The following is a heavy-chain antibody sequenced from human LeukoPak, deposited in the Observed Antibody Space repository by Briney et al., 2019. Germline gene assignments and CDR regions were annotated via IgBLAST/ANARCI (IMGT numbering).Heavy chain of an antibody. CDR2: IFYTGST. CDR1: GGSISSYY. Sequence: SETLSLTCTVSGGSISSYYWSWIRQPPGKALEWIGNIFYTGSTYYSPSLKSRVTISLDTSRNQFSLRLNSVTAADTAVYYCAKSNGYGLIDIWGQGTMVTVSS. D-gene: IGHD3-10*01. V-gene: IGHV4-59*12. J-gene: IGHJ3*02. CDR3: AKSNGYGLIDI.